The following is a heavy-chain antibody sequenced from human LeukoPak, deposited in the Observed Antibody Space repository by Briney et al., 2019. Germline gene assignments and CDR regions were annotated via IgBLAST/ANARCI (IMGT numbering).Heavy chain of an antibody. CDR1: GGSINNYY. J-gene: IGHJ5*02. V-gene: IGHV4-59*01. CDR3: ARGGQQLVGRFDP. CDR2: IYYSGST. D-gene: IGHD6-13*01. Sequence: SETLSLTCTVSGGSINNYYWSWIRQPPRKGLEWIGFIYYSGSTNYNPSLKSRVTISVDTSKNEFSLKLSSVTAADTAVYYCARGGQQLVGRFDPWGQGTLVTVSS.